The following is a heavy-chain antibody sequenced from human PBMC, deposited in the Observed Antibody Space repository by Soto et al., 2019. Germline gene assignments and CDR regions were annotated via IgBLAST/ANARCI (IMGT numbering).Heavy chain of an antibody. Sequence: PSETMSLTCTVSGDSISTYYWSWIRKPPGKGLQWIGYIFYSGGTAYNPSLKSRVTISLDMSKKQISLKLSSVTTADTATYFCARLQLVQKVIDYWGQGTLVTVSS. CDR1: GDSISTYY. V-gene: IGHV4-59*01. CDR2: IFYSGGT. D-gene: IGHD1-1*01. J-gene: IGHJ4*02. CDR3: ARLQLVQKVIDY.